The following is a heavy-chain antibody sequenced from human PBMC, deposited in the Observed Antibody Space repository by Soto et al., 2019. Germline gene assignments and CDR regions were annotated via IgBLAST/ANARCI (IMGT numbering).Heavy chain of an antibody. Sequence: PGGSMRLSCAASGFTLCSYAMSWVRQAPGKGLEWVSAISGSGGYTYYADSVKGRFTISRDNSKNTLYLQMNSLRADDTAVYYCAKVAQWQKGPDYWGQGTLVTVSS. CDR3: AKVAQWQKGPDY. V-gene: IGHV3-23*01. CDR2: ISGSGGYT. J-gene: IGHJ4*02. CDR1: GFTLCSYA. D-gene: IGHD6-19*01.